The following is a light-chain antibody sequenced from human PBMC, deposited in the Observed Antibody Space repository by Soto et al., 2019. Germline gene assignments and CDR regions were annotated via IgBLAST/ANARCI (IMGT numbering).Light chain of an antibody. Sequence: QLVLTQSPSASGTPGQGVSISCSGSNSNIGSNAVSWYQQLPGTAPKLLIYINTQRPSGVPDRFSGSKSGASASLAISGLQSEDEAHYYCAAWDDSLSSLVFGGGTQLTVL. CDR2: INT. J-gene: IGLJ2*01. CDR1: NSNIGSNA. CDR3: AAWDDSLSSLV. V-gene: IGLV1-44*01.